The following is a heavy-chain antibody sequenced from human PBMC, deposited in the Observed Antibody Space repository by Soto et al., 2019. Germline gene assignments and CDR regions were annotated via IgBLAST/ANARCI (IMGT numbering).Heavy chain of an antibody. CDR3: ARHLSRDGYNYAFDI. J-gene: IGHJ3*02. Sequence: SETLSLTCTVSGGSISSSSYYWGWIRQPPGKGLEWIGSIYYSGSTYNNPSLKSRLTISVDTSKNQFSLKLSSVTAADTAVYYCARHLSRDGYNYAFDIWGQGTMVTVSS. D-gene: IGHD5-12*01. CDR2: IYYSGST. CDR1: GGSISSSSYY. V-gene: IGHV4-39*01.